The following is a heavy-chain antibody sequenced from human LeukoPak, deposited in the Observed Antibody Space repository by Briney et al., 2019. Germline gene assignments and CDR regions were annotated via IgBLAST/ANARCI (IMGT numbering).Heavy chain of an antibody. CDR3: ARHSAYSSGWFWYFDY. CDR2: IYHSGST. CDR1: GYSISSGYY. J-gene: IGHJ4*02. Sequence: SETLSLTCAVSGYSISSGYYWGWIRPPPGKGMEWIGNIYHSGSTYYNPSVKRRVNISGDTSKNQFSLKLSSVTAADTAVYYCARHSAYSSGWFWYFDYWGQGTLVTVSS. D-gene: IGHD6-19*01. V-gene: IGHV4-38-2*01.